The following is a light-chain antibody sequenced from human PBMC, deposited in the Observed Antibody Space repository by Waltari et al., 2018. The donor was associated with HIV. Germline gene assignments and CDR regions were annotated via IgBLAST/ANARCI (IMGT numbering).Light chain of an antibody. Sequence: QSALTQPASVSGPPGQSITITCTATSDDLGGHNLVSCYQHHPGKAPRRIIFDVDKRPSGISDRFSGSKSGYTASLTISGLRTEDEADYFCCSKSTIYFGVLFGGGTTLTVL. CDR2: DVD. CDR1: SDDLGGHNL. CDR3: CSKSTIYFGVL. V-gene: IGLV2-23*02. J-gene: IGLJ2*01.